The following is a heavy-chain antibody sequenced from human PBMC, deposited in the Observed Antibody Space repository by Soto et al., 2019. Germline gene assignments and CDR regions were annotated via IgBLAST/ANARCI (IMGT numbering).Heavy chain of an antibody. V-gene: IGHV4-39*01. CDR2: VYYSGST. D-gene: IGHD2-2*01. CDR1: GGSVSSSSYY. CDR3: ARVKASDQVTYAPEYGVYYMDV. Sequence: PSETLSLTCTVSGGSVSSSSYYWGWVRQPPGKGLEWIGSVYYSGSTYYNPSLESRVTISVDKSKNQFSLKLSSVTAADTAVYYCARVKASDQVTYAPEYGVYYMDVWGKGTTVTVSS. J-gene: IGHJ6*03.